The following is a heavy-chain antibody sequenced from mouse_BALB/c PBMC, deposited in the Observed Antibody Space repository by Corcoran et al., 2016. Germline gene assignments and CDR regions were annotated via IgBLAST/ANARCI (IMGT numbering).Heavy chain of an antibody. CDR2: INPSTGYT. D-gene: IGHD1-1*01. Sequence: QVQLQQSGAELAKPGASVKMSCKASGYTFTSYWMHWVKQRPGQGLEWIGYINPSTGYTEYNQKFKDKATLTADKSSSTAYMQLSSLTSEDSAVYYCARSDYYGSSAAWFAYWGQGTLVTVSA. CDR3: ARSDYYGSSAAWFAY. CDR1: GYTFTSYW. V-gene: IGHV1-7*01. J-gene: IGHJ3*01.